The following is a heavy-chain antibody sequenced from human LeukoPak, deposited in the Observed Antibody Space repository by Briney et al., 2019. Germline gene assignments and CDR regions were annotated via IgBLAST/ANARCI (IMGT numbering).Heavy chain of an antibody. CDR2: INPSGGST. Sequence: ASVKVSCKASGYTFTSYYMHWVRQAPGQGLEWMGIINPSGGSTSYAQKFQGRVTMTRDTSTSTVYMELSSLRSEDTAVYYCAREGELRFLEWLLSFDYWGQGTLVTVS. D-gene: IGHD3-3*01. V-gene: IGHV1-46*01. CDR3: AREGELRFLEWLLSFDY. CDR1: GYTFTSYY. J-gene: IGHJ4*02.